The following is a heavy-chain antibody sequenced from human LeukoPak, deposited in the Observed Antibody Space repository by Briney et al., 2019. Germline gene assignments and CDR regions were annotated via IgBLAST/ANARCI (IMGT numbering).Heavy chain of an antibody. Sequence: SETLSLTCTVSGGSISSYYWSWIRQPPGKGLEWIGYIYYSGSTNYNPSLKSRVTIPVDTSKNQFSLKLSSVTAADTAVYYCARGGHSGFDYWGQGTLVTVSS. D-gene: IGHD5-12*01. CDR1: GGSISSYY. CDR3: ARGGHSGFDY. CDR2: IYYSGST. J-gene: IGHJ4*02. V-gene: IGHV4-59*01.